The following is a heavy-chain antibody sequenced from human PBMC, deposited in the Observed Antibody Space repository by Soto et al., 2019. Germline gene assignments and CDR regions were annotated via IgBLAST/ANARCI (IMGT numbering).Heavy chain of an antibody. V-gene: IGHV4-39*01. D-gene: IGHD2-15*01. CDR3: ARAYSGRLPRRADYYYAMDV. CDR1: GGSISSSNSY. Sequence: PSETLSLTCTVSGGSISSSNSYWGWIRQPPGKGLEWLGVVYYSGITYSNSSLKTRVTISADTSRNQFSVKLRAGDTAVYYCARAYSGRLPRRADYYYAMDVWGQGTTVTVSS. CDR2: VYYSGIT. J-gene: IGHJ6*02.